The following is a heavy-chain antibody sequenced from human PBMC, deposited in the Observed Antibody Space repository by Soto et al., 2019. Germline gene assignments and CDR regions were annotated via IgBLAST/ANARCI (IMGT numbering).Heavy chain of an antibody. CDR1: GFTFTSYE. V-gene: IGHV3-48*03. Sequence: EVQLVESGGGLVQPGGSLRLSCAASGFTFTSYEMHWVRQAPGKGLEWISYISSRGAGTHYADSVKGRFTISRDNARNSLSLQMNSLRAEDTAIYYCVRDLHEPFAADVLRVANWGQGTQVTVSS. CDR2: ISSRGAGT. CDR3: VRDLHEPFAADVLRVAN. D-gene: IGHD3-10*01. J-gene: IGHJ4*02.